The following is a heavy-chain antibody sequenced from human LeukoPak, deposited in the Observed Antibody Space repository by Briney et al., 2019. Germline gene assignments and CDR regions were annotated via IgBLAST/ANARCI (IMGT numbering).Heavy chain of an antibody. Sequence: GGSLRLSCAASGFTFSSYWMSWVRQAPGKGLEWVANIKQDGSEKYYVDSVKGRFTISRDNAKNSLYLQMNSLRAEDTAVYYCARDEAYDILTGYSLDAFDIWGQGTMVTVSS. CDR3: ARDEAYDILTGYSLDAFDI. V-gene: IGHV3-7*01. D-gene: IGHD3-9*01. CDR2: IKQDGSEK. J-gene: IGHJ3*02. CDR1: GFTFSSYW.